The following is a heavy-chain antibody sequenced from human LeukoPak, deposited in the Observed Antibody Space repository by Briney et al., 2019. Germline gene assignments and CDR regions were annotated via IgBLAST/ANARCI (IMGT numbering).Heavy chain of an antibody. CDR2: TYYSGSI. J-gene: IGHJ4*02. Sequence: PSETLSLTCTVSGGSISSYYWSWIRQPPGKGLEWIGYTYYSGSINYNPSLKSRVTISVDRSKNQFSLKLSSVTAADTAVYYCVSLSLGELSFDYWGQGTLVTVSS. CDR1: GGSISSYY. CDR3: VSLSLGELSFDY. V-gene: IGHV4-59*01. D-gene: IGHD3-16*02.